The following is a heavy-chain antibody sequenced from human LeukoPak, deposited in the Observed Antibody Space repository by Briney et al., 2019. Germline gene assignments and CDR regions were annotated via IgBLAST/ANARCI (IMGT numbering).Heavy chain of an antibody. V-gene: IGHV1-24*01. CDR2: FDPEDGET. CDR3: ARMPINYYDSSGPLDY. J-gene: IGHJ4*02. Sequence: ASVKVSCKVSGYTLTELSMHWVRQAPGKGLEWMGGFDPEDGETIYAQKFQGRVTITADESTSTAYMELSSLRPEDTAVYYCARMPINYYDSSGPLDYWGQGTLVTVSS. D-gene: IGHD3-22*01. CDR1: GYTLTELS.